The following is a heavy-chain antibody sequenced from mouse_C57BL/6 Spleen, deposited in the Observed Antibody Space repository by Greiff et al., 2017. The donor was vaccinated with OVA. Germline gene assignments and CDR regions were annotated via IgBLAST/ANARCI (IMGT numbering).Heavy chain of an antibody. Sequence: VQLKESGGGLVKPGGSLKLSCAASGFTFSSYAMSWVRQTPEKRLEWVATISDGGSYTYYPDNVKGRFTISRDNAKNNLYLQMSHLKSEDTAMYYCAREGIYSYYFDYWGQGTTLTVSS. CDR1: GFTFSSYA. V-gene: IGHV5-4*01. CDR3: AREGIYSYYFDY. J-gene: IGHJ2*01. D-gene: IGHD2-1*01. CDR2: ISDGGSYT.